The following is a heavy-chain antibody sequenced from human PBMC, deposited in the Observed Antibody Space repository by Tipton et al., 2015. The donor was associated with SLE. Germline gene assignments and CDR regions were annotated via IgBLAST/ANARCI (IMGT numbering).Heavy chain of an antibody. CDR2: MGPNSGNT. D-gene: IGHD1-26*01. J-gene: IGHJ3*02. CDR1: GYTFASYD. Sequence: QVQLVQSGAEVKKPGASVKVSCKASGYTFASYDINWVRQATGQGLEWMGWMGPNSGNTGYAQKFQGRVTMTRNTSTTTAYMELSSLTSEDTAVYYCARERMGTYLRAFDIWGQGTMVTVSS. V-gene: IGHV1-8*01. CDR3: ARERMGTYLRAFDI.